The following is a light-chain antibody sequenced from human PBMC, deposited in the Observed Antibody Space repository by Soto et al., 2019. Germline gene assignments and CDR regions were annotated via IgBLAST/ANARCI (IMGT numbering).Light chain of an antibody. CDR3: QQYHYFPYT. V-gene: IGKV1-5*03. Sequence: DVPMTQSPSTLSASVGDRVTITCRASQSISSWLAWYQQKPGKAPKLLIYKASSLESGVPSRFSGSGSGTEFTLTVSSLQPDDFATYYCQQYHYFPYTFGQGTNLEIK. CDR2: KAS. CDR1: QSISSW. J-gene: IGKJ2*01.